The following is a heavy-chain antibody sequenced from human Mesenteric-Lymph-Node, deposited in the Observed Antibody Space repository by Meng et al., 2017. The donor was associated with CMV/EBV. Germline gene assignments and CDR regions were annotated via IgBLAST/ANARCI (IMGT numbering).Heavy chain of an antibody. D-gene: IGHD3-10*01. V-gene: IGHV3-11*04. CDR3: ARGGEFGYVGMDV. CDR1: GFTFSDYY. CDR2: ISSSSSTI. Sequence: GESLKISCAASGFTFSDYYMSWIRQAPGKGLEWVSYISSSSSTIYYADSVKGRFTISRDNSKNTLYLQMNSLRAEDTAVYYCARGGEFGYVGMDVWGQGTTVTVSS. J-gene: IGHJ6*02.